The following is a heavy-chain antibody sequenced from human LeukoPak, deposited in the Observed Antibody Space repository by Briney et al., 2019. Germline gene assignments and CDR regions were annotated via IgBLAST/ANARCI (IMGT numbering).Heavy chain of an antibody. Sequence: GGSLRLSCAASGFTFSNYAIHWVRQAPGRGLEWVSIISSGGVYEYYADSVKGRFTISRDNSKNTLYLQLNSLRPEDTAVYYCARDSTYYYDSGSSGPHYFDNWGQGTLVTVSS. CDR2: ISSGGVYE. CDR3: ARDSTYYYDSGSSGPHYFDN. J-gene: IGHJ4*02. V-gene: IGHV3-30*01. CDR1: GFTFSNYA. D-gene: IGHD3-10*01.